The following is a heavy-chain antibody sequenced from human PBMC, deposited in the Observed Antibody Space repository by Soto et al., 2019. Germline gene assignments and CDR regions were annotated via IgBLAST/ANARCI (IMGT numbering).Heavy chain of an antibody. D-gene: IGHD4-17*01. Sequence: ALVKVSCKASGYTFTGYYMHWVRQAPGQGLEWMGWINPNSGGTNYAQKFQGWVTMTRDTSISTAYMELSRLRSDDTAVYYCARLYGDYDVGAFDIWGQGTMVTVSS. CDR3: ARLYGDYDVGAFDI. V-gene: IGHV1-2*04. CDR1: GYTFTGYY. CDR2: INPNSGGT. J-gene: IGHJ3*02.